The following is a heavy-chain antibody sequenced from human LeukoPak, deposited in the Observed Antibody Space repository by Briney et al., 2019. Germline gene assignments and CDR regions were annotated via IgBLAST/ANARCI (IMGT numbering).Heavy chain of an antibody. CDR3: ARHKRAYYYDSSGYPDY. J-gene: IGHJ4*02. CDR1: GGSISSSSYY. CDR2: IYYSGNT. D-gene: IGHD3-22*01. Sequence: SETLSLTCTVSGGSISSSSYYWGWIRQPPGTGLEWIGSIYYSGNTYYNLSLKSRVTISVDTSKNQFSLKLTSVTAADTAVYYCARHKRAYYYDSSGYPDYWGQGTLVTVSS. V-gene: IGHV4-39*01.